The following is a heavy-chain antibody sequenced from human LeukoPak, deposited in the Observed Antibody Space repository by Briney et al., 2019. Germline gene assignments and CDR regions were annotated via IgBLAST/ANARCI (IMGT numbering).Heavy chain of an antibody. CDR1: GFTVSSNY. D-gene: IGHD6-19*01. Sequence: GGSLRLSCAASGFTVSSNYMSWVRQAPGKGLEWVSVIYSGGSTYYADSVKGRITISRDNSKNTLYLQMNSLRAEDTAVHYCARLNAVAGNFDYWGQGTLVTVSS. J-gene: IGHJ4*02. V-gene: IGHV3-53*01. CDR3: ARLNAVAGNFDY. CDR2: IYSGGST.